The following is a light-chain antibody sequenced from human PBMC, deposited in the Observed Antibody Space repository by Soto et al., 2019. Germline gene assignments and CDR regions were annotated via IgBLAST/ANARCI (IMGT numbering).Light chain of an antibody. J-gene: IGKJ1*01. V-gene: IGKV3-20*01. CDR3: QHYDISSWT. CDR1: RSVSSGY. Sequence: ELVLTQSPVTLSLSPGERATLSCRASRSVSSGYLAWYQQKPGQAPRPLIYAASNRATGIPGRFSGSGFGTDFTLTISRLEPEDFAVYYCQHYDISSWTFGQGTKVDIK. CDR2: AAS.